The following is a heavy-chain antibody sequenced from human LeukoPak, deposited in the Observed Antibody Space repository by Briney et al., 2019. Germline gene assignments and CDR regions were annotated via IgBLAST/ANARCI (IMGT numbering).Heavy chain of an antibody. CDR3: ARHYYGSGSYSAYYYYYMDV. Sequence: SETLSLTCTVSGGSISSSSYYWGWIRQPPGKGLEWIGSIYYSGSTYYNPSLKSRVTISVDTSKNQFSLKLSSVTAADTAVYYCARHYYGSGSYSAYYYYYMDVWGKGTTVTVSS. J-gene: IGHJ6*03. V-gene: IGHV4-39*01. CDR1: GGSISSSSYY. CDR2: IYYSGST. D-gene: IGHD3-10*01.